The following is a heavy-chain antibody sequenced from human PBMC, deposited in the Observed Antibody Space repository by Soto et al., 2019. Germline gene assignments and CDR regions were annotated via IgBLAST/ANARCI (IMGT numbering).Heavy chain of an antibody. D-gene: IGHD3-22*01. CDR1: GYTFTSYG. CDR3: ARELYDISGYYGTDAFDI. CDR2: ISAYNGNT. Sequence: QVQLVQSGAEVKKPGASVKVSCKASGYTFTSYGISWVRQAPGQVLEWMGWISAYNGNTNYTQKLQGRVTMTTDTATSTAYMELRSLRSDDTAVYYCARELYDISGYYGTDAFDIWGQGTMVTVSS. J-gene: IGHJ3*02. V-gene: IGHV1-18*01.